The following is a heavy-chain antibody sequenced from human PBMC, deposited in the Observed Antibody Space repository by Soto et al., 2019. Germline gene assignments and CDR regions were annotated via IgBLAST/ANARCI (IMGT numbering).Heavy chain of an antibody. D-gene: IGHD2-15*01. CDR1: GFTFNTYD. CDR3: ATSIAPRSRVGLPAAVDDGFDV. Sequence: GGSLRLSCVASGFTFNTYDMNWVRQTPGKGLEWVSSIRGSGAHTFYVDSVKGRFSISRDNSKNTVYLQMDSLRAEDTAVYYCATSIAPRSRVGLPAAVDDGFDVWGHGTMVTVSS. J-gene: IGHJ3*01. V-gene: IGHV3-23*01. CDR2: IRGSGAHT.